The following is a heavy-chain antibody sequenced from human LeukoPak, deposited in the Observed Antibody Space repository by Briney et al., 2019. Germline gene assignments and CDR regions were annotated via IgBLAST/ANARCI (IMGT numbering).Heavy chain of an antibody. CDR1: GFTFSSYA. D-gene: IGHD1-26*01. CDR2: ISSNGGST. CDR3: ARGLVGATGYFDH. Sequence: GGSLRLSCAASGFTFSSYAMHWVRQAPGKGLEYVSAISSNGGSTYYADSVKGRFTISRDNSKNTLYLQMGSLRAEDMAVYYCARGLVGATGYFDHWGQGTLVTVSS. J-gene: IGHJ4*02. V-gene: IGHV3-64*02.